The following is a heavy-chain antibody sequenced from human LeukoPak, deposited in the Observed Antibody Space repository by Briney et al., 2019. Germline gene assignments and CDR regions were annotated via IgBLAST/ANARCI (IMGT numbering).Heavy chain of an antibody. CDR2: IYHSGST. CDR1: DGSISSGGYS. CDR3: ARASGNYYYGMDV. Sequence: SETLSLTCAVSDGSISSGGYSWSWIRQPPGKGLEWIGYIYHSGSTYYNPSLKSRVTISVDRSKNQFSLKLSSVTAADTAVYYCARASGNYYYGMDVWGQGTTVTVSS. J-gene: IGHJ6*02. V-gene: IGHV4-30-2*01. D-gene: IGHD6-6*01.